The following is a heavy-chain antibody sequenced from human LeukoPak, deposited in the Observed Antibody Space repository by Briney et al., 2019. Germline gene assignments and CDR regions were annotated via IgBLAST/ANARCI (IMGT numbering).Heavy chain of an antibody. Sequence: GESLKISCNASVFSFTNYWIAWVRQTPEKGLEWMGIIYPGDSDTRYNPSFQGQVTISADKSIKTAYLQWSSLKASDTAMYYWARRGGGNSGGFYFDYWGQGSMVTVS. CDR3: ARRGGGNSGGFYFDY. D-gene: IGHD2-15*01. CDR1: VFSFTNYW. V-gene: IGHV5-51*01. J-gene: IGHJ4*02. CDR2: IYPGDSDT.